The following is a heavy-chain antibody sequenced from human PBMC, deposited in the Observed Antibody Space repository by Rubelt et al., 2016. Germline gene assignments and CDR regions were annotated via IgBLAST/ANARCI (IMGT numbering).Heavy chain of an antibody. CDR2: IHLSGNT. Sequence: QVQLQESGQGLVKPSETLSLICTVSGYFISSGYYWGWIRPSPGKGLEWIASIHLSGNTYFNPSLTSRITISVDTSNNHISLKWSSVTAADTAVYYCARDLNDSLDYWGQGTLVTVSS. V-gene: IGHV4-38-2*02. D-gene: IGHD3-3*01. CDR1: GYFISSGYY. J-gene: IGHJ4*02. CDR3: ARDLNDSLDY.